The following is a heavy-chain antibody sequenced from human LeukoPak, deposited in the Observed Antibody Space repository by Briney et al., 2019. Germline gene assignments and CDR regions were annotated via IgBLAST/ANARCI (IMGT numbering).Heavy chain of an antibody. V-gene: IGHV3-23*01. Sequence: GGSLRLSCAASGFTFSSYAMSWVRQAPGKGLEWVSAISGSGGSTHYADSVKGRFTISRDNSKNTLHLQMNSLRAEDTAMYYCARGRYSGTTYYFDYWGQGTLVTVSS. D-gene: IGHD5-12*01. CDR1: GFTFSSYA. CDR2: ISGSGGST. CDR3: ARGRYSGTTYYFDY. J-gene: IGHJ4*02.